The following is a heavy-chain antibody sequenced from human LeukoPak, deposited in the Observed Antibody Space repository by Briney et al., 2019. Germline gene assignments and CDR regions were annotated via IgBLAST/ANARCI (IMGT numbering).Heavy chain of an antibody. CDR1: GGSISSSSYY. D-gene: IGHD3-10*01. J-gene: IGHJ3*02. CDR2: IYYSGST. Sequence: PSETLSLTCTVSGGSISSSSYYWGWIRQPPGKGLEWIGSIYYSGSTYYNPSLKSRVTISVDTSKNQFSLKLSSVTAADTAVYYCASLRFYNLRYGSGSYKGPDAFDIWGQGTMVTVSS. CDR3: ASLRFYNLRYGSGSYKGPDAFDI. V-gene: IGHV4-39*07.